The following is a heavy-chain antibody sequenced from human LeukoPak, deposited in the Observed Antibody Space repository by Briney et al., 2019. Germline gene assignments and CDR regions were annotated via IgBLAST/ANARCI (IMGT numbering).Heavy chain of an antibody. CDR1: GFTFSNYN. CDR2: ISSSSTI. V-gene: IGHV3-48*02. CDR3: AREMVYAKNWFDP. Sequence: GGSLRLSCAASGFTFSNYNMNWVRQAPGKGLEWVSYISSSSTIYYADSVKGRFTISRDNAKNSLYLRMNSLRDEDTAVYYCAREMVYAKNWFDPWGQGTLVTVSS. J-gene: IGHJ5*02. D-gene: IGHD2-8*01.